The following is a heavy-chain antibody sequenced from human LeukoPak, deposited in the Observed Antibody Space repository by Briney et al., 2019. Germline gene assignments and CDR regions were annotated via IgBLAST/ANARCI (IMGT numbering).Heavy chain of an antibody. CDR1: GYTFTNYA. Sequence: ASVKVSCKASGYTFTNYAINWVRQAPGQGLEWMGWINTDTGNPAHAQGFTGRSVFSLDTSVSTAYLQISSLKAEDTAVYYCTRDPRFCTSGGSCYQYYYGMDVWGQGTTVTVSS. V-gene: IGHV7-4-1*02. CDR2: INTDTGNP. D-gene: IGHD2-15*01. J-gene: IGHJ6*02. CDR3: TRDPRFCTSGGSCYQYYYGMDV.